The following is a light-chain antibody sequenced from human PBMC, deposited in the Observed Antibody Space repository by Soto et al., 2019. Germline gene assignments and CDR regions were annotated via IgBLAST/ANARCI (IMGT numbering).Light chain of an antibody. CDR2: AAS. Sequence: EVVLTQSPGTLSLSPGERTTLSCRASQSVSSSYLACYQQKPGQAPRLLIYAASSRATGIPDRFSGSGSGTDFTITISRLAPDDFAVYYCQQYGSSRWTFGQGTKVEIK. V-gene: IGKV3-20*01. CDR1: QSVSSSY. CDR3: QQYGSSRWT. J-gene: IGKJ1*01.